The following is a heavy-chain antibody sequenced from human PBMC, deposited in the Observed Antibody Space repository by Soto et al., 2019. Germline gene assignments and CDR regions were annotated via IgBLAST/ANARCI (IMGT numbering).Heavy chain of an antibody. Sequence: GGSLRLSCAASGFTFSSYAMHWVRQAPGKGLEWVAVISYDGSNKYYADSVKGRFTISRDNSKNTLYLQMNSLRAEDTAVYYCARAQRAQAFDYWGQGTLVTVSS. V-gene: IGHV3-30-3*01. CDR3: ARAQRAQAFDY. CDR1: GFTFSSYA. CDR2: ISYDGSNK. J-gene: IGHJ4*02.